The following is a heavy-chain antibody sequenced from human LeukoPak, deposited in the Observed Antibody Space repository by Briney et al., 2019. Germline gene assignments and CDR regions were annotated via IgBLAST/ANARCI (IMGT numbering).Heavy chain of an antibody. CDR1: GGSMSRYY. Sequence: SETLSLTCSVSGGSMSRYYWSWIRQPPGKGLEWIGYIYYSGSTNYNPSLKSRVTISVDTSKNQFSLKLSSVTAADTAVYYCARGVRELELRRAYFDYWGQGTLVTVSS. CDR2: IYYSGST. D-gene: IGHD1-7*01. V-gene: IGHV4-59*12. CDR3: ARGVRELELRRAYFDY. J-gene: IGHJ4*02.